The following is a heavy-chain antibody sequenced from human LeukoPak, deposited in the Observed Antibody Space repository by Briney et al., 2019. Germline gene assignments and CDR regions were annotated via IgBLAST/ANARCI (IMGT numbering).Heavy chain of an antibody. D-gene: IGHD1-26*01. J-gene: IGHJ4*02. CDR1: GFTFSDYY. Sequence: PGGSLRLSCAASGFTFSDYYRIWIRQAPGKGLEWVSYISKSGGDTKYADSVKGRFTISRDNAKNSLYLQMNSLRADDTAVYYCARVRQSGSPLDYWGQGTLVTVSS. CDR3: ARVRQSGSPLDY. CDR2: ISKSGGDT. V-gene: IGHV3-11*05.